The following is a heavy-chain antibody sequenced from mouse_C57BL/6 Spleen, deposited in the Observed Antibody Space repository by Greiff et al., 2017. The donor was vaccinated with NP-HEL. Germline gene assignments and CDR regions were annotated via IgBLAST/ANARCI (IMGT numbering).Heavy chain of an antibody. V-gene: IGHV1-61*01. CDR3: ARSGIYYYGSSYWYFDV. CDR2: IYPSDSET. D-gene: IGHD1-1*01. Sequence: VQLQQSGAELVRPGSSVKLSCKASGYTFTSYWMDWVKQRPGQGLEWIGNIYPSDSETHYNQKFKDKATLTVDKSSSTAYMQLSSLTSEDSAVYYCARSGIYYYGSSYWYFDVWGTGTTVTVSS. CDR1: GYTFTSYW. J-gene: IGHJ1*03.